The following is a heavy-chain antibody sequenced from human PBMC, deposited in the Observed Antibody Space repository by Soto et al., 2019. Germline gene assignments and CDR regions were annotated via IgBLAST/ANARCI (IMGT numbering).Heavy chain of an antibody. CDR2: IYSGGST. CDR1: GFTVSSNY. D-gene: IGHD3-3*01. Sequence: HPGGSLRLSCAASGFTVSSNYMSWVRQAPGKGLEWVSVIYSGGSTYYADSVKGRFTISRHNSKNTLYLQMNSLRAEDTAVYYCARDLVFGVVKPYYYMDVWGKGTTVTVSS. J-gene: IGHJ6*03. CDR3: ARDLVFGVVKPYYYMDV. V-gene: IGHV3-53*04.